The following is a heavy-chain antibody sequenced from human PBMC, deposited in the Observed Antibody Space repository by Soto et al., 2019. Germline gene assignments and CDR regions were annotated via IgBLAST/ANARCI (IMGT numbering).Heavy chain of an antibody. V-gene: IGHV3-33*01. CDR1: GFTFSTYV. CDR2: IWYDGSNK. CDR3: ASLSDAFDI. J-gene: IGHJ3*02. Sequence: GGSLRLSCAASGFTFSTYVMHWVRQAPGKGLEWVAVIWYDGSNKYYADSVKGRFTISRDNSKNTLYLQMNSLRAEDTAVYYCASLSDAFDIWGQGQWSPSPQ.